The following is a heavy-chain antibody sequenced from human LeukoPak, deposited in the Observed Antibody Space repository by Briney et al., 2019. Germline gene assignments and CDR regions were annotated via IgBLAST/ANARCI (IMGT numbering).Heavy chain of an antibody. V-gene: IGHV2-5*02. CDR3: AHRNHIAGNNWFDP. CDR2: IYWDGDK. CDR1: GFSLSTSGVG. Sequence: SGPTLVKPTQTLTLTCTFSGFSLSTSGVGVGWIRQPPGKALEWLALIYWDGDKRYSPSLKSRLTITKDTSKNQVVLTMTNMDPVDTATYYCAHRNHIAGNNWFDPWGQGTLVTVSS. D-gene: IGHD1-14*01. J-gene: IGHJ5*02.